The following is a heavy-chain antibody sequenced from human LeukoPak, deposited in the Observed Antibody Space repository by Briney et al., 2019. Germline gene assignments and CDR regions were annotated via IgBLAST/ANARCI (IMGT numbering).Heavy chain of an antibody. CDR1: GFTFSSYW. Sequence: GGSLRLSCAASGFTFSSYWMSWVRQAPGKGLEWVAYIRQDGGDTYYLDSVKGRFTISRDNAKNSLYLQMNSLRAEDTAVYYCARVVEYDYFDYWGQGTLVTVSS. CDR3: ARVVEYDYFDY. V-gene: IGHV3-7*01. D-gene: IGHD2-2*01. J-gene: IGHJ4*02. CDR2: IRQDGGDT.